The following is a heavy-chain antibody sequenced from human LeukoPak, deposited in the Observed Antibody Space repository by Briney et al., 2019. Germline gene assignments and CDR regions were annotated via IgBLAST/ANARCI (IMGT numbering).Heavy chain of an antibody. V-gene: IGHV3-23*01. CDR3: AKSLYSSYRVDP. CDR2: ISGSGGST. CDR1: GFTLSRYA. D-gene: IGHD4-11*01. Sequence: GGTLRLSCAASGFTLSRYAMSWVRDAPGKGLEWVSAISGSGGSTYYEDSVKGRFTISRDNSKNTLYLQMNSLRAEDTAVYYCAKSLYSSYRVDPWGQGTLVTVSS. J-gene: IGHJ5*02.